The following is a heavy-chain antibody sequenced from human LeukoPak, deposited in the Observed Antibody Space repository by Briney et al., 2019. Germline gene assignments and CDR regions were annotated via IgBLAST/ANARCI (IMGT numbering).Heavy chain of an antibody. V-gene: IGHV5-51*01. Sequence: GESLKISCKASGYSFTCCWIGWVRQMPGKGLEWMGIIDPSDSDTRYTPSFQGQVTISADKSLTTAYLQWNSLKASDTAMYYCARQTAMGRSGDYWGQGTLVIVSS. CDR3: ARQTAMGRSGDY. J-gene: IGHJ4*02. CDR1: GYSFTCCW. CDR2: IDPSDSDT. D-gene: IGHD5-18*01.